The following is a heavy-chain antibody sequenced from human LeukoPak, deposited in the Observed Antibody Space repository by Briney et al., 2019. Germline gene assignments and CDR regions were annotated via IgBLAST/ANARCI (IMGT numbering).Heavy chain of an antibody. CDR1: GGTFSSYA. CDR2: IIPIFGTA. J-gene: IGHJ5*02. Sequence: ASVKVSCKASGGTFSSYAISWVRQAPGQGLEWMGGIIPIFGTANYAQKFQGRVTITTDESTSTAYMELSSLRSDDTAVYYCARSGWSGFWFDPWGQGTLVTVSS. CDR3: ARSGWSGFWFDP. D-gene: IGHD6-19*01. V-gene: IGHV1-69*05.